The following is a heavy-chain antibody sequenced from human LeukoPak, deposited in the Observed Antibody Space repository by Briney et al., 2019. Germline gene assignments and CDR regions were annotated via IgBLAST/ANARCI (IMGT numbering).Heavy chain of an antibody. V-gene: IGHV1-2*02. CDR1: VYTFTFYY. CDR2: INPNSGGT. CDR3: ARDREAVAGTHFDY. D-gene: IGHD6-19*01. Sequence: GASVKVSFKSSVYTFTFYYMHWVRQAPGQGLEWMGWINPNSGGTNYAQKFQGRVTMTRDTSISTAYMELSRLRSDDTAVYYCARDREAVAGTHFDYWGQGTLVTVSS. J-gene: IGHJ4*02.